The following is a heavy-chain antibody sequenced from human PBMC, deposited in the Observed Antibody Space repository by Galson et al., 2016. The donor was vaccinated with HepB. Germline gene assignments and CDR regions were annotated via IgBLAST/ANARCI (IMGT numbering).Heavy chain of an antibody. CDR1: GFVFSNFG. V-gene: IGHV3-23*01. D-gene: IGHD1-1*01. Sequence: SLRLSCAASGFVFSNFGSSWVRQAPGKGLEWVAGISTRRTTYYSDSVQGRFTVSKDNSNNTLYLQMNGLRAEDTAVYYCAKERLVRRIFDHWGQGTLLTVSS. CDR3: AKERLVRRIFDH. CDR2: ISTRRTT. J-gene: IGHJ4*02.